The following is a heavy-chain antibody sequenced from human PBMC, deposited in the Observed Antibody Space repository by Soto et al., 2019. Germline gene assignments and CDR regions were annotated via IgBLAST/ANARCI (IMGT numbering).Heavy chain of an antibody. J-gene: IGHJ5*02. Sequence: QVQLQESGPGLVKPSGTLSLTCAVSGDSISSTNWWTWVRQPPGKGLEWIGEIYHSGSTNYTPSLTSRVTISVDMSKNQFSLKLTSVTAADTAVYYCARGGTGDLGAWGQGTLVTVSS. V-gene: IGHV4-4*02. CDR2: IYHSGST. CDR1: GDSISSTNW. CDR3: ARGGTGDLGA. D-gene: IGHD7-27*01.